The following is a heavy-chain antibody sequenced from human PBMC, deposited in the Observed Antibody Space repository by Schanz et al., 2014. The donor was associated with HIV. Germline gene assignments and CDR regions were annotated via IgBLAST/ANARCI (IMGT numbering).Heavy chain of an antibody. J-gene: IGHJ4*02. CDR2: INHSGST. V-gene: IGHV4-34*02. CDR3: ARDSTMDYFDY. CDR1: GGSFSGYY. Sequence: QVHLQQWGAGLLKPSETLSLTCAVYGGSFSGYYWSWIRQPPGKGLEWIGEINHSGSTNYSPSLKSRVTISVDASKRQFSLNLASVTAADTAVYYCARDSTMDYFDYWGQGTLVTVSS. D-gene: IGHD6-13*01.